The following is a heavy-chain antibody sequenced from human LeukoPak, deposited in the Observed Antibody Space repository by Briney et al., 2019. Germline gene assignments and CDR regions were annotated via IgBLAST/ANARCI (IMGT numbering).Heavy chain of an antibody. Sequence: PSETLSLTCTASGGSNTSTGFYWGWIRQPPGKGLEWIGSIYWSGSTYYSPSLKSRVTISVDTSKNQFSLNLSSVTAADTAVYYCARGGTIRTFDYWGQGTLVTVSS. CDR3: ARGGTIRTFDY. CDR2: IYWSGST. D-gene: IGHD3-16*01. J-gene: IGHJ4*02. V-gene: IGHV4-39*01. CDR1: GGSNTSTGFY.